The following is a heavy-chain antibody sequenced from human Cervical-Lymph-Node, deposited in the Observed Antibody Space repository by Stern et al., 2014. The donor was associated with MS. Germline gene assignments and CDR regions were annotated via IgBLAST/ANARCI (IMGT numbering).Heavy chain of an antibody. CDR3: AADPPEFSSSWYDYYYYGMDV. CDR2: IVVGSGNT. D-gene: IGHD6-13*01. V-gene: IGHV1-58*01. J-gene: IGHJ6*02. CDR1: GFTFTSSA. Sequence: QLVESGPEVKKPGTSVKVSCKASGFTFTSSAVQWVRQARGQRLEWIGWIVVGSGNTNYAQKFQERVTITRDMSTSTAYMELSSLRSEDTAVYYCAADPPEFSSSWYDYYYYGMDVWGQGTTVTVSS.